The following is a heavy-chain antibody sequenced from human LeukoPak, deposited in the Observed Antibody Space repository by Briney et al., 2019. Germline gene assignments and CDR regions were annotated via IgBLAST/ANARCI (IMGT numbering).Heavy chain of an antibody. J-gene: IGHJ4*02. CDR1: GYTFTGYY. Sequence: ASVKVSCKASGYTFTGYYMHWVRQAPGQGLERMGWINPNSGGTNYAQKFQGRVTMTRDTSISTAYMELSRLTSDDTAVYYCARASITIFGVVSPLDYWGQGTLVTVSS. V-gene: IGHV1-2*02. CDR2: INPNSGGT. CDR3: ARASITIFGVVSPLDY. D-gene: IGHD3-3*01.